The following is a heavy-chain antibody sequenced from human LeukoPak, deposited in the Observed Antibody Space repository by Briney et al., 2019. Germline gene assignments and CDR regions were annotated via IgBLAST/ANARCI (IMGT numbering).Heavy chain of an antibody. D-gene: IGHD1-26*01. CDR2: IYYSGST. CDR3: ARESPLPRYYGMDV. J-gene: IGHJ6*02. CDR1: GGSISSSSYY. V-gene: IGHV4-39*07. Sequence: SETLSLTCTVSGGSISSSSYYWGWIRQPPGKGLEWIGSIYYSGSTYYNPSLKSRVTISVDTSKNQFSLKLSSVTAADTAVYYCARESPLPRYYGMDVWGQGTTVTVSS.